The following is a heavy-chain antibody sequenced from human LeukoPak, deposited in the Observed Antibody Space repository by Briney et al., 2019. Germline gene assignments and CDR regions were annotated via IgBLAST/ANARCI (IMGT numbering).Heavy chain of an antibody. CDR2: INPNSGDT. CDR1: GYIFTDYY. J-gene: IGHJ5*02. Sequence: ASVKVSCKASGYIFTDYYMYWVRQAPGQGLEWMGWINPNSGDTNYAQKFQGRVTMTRDTSITTAYMELRRLRSDDTAVYFCATGPRNDPWGQGTLVTVSS. CDR3: ATGPRNDP. V-gene: IGHV1-2*02. D-gene: IGHD1-14*01.